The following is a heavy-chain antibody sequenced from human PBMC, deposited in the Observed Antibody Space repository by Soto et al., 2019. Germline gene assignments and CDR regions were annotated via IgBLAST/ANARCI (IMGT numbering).Heavy chain of an antibody. CDR2: IIPILGIA. J-gene: IGHJ6*03. Sequence: ASVKVSCKASGGTFSSYTISWVRQAPGQGLEWMGRIIPILGIANYAQKFQGRVTITADKSTSTAYMELSSLRSEDTAVYYCATFRHDYIWGSYRKSYYYYMDVWGKGTTVTVSS. CDR1: GGTFSSYT. CDR3: ATFRHDYIWGSYRKSYYYYMDV. V-gene: IGHV1-69*02. D-gene: IGHD3-16*02.